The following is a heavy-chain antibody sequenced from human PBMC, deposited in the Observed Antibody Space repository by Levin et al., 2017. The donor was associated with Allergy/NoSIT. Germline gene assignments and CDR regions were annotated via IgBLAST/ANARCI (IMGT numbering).Heavy chain of an antibody. J-gene: IGHJ4*02. V-gene: IGHV3-23*01. D-gene: IGHD5-12*01. CDR3: AKGGGYSGYDYGFDY. CDR2: ISGSGGST. CDR1: GFTFSSYA. Sequence: GESLKISCAASGFTFSSYAMSWVRQAPGKGLEWVSAISGSGGSTYYADSVKGRFTISRDNSKNTLYLQMNSLRAEDTAVYYCAKGGGYSGYDYGFDYWGQGTLVTVSS.